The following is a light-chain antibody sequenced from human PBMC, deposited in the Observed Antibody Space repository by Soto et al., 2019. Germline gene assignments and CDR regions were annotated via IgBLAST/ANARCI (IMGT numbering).Light chain of an antibody. J-gene: IGKJ5*01. CDR1: QSISSW. CDR2: KAS. Sequence: DIQMTQSPSTLSASVGDRVTITCRASQSISSWLAWYQQKPGKAPKLLIYKASSLESGVPSRFSGSGSGTEFTLTISSLQADDIATYYCQQYNSHPTFGQGTRLEIK. V-gene: IGKV1-5*03. CDR3: QQYNSHPT.